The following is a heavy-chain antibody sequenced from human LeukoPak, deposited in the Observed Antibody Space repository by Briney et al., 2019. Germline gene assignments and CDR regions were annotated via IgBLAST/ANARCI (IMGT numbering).Heavy chain of an antibody. CDR3: ARGLPYCSSTSCYRVPWFDP. V-gene: IGHV4-34*01. Sequence: SETLSLTCAVYGGSFSGYYWSWIRQPPGKGLEWIGEINHSRSTNYNPSLKSRVTISVDTSKNQFSLKLSSVTAADTAVYYCARGLPYCSSTSCYRVPWFDPWGQGTLVTVSS. J-gene: IGHJ5*02. D-gene: IGHD2-2*02. CDR1: GGSFSGYY. CDR2: INHSRST.